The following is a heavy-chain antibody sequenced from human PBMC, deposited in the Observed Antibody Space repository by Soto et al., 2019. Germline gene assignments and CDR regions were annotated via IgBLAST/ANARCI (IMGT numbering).Heavy chain of an antibody. V-gene: IGHV1-69*02. D-gene: IGHD3-10*01. CDR2: IIPFHGVT. Sequence: QVQLVQSGAEVKKPGSSGMVSCTASGGTLSPYTINWVRRAPGQDLEWMGRIIPFHGVTNYAQKLQARVTITADKSTSTAYMELSGLRFEDTAMYYCTRDWEITVSTWSFGGFWGRGTLVTVSS. CDR1: GGTLSPYT. J-gene: IGHJ4*02. CDR3: TRDWEITVSTWSFGGF.